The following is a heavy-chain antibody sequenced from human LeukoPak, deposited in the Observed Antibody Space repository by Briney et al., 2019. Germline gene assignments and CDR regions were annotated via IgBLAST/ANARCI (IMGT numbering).Heavy chain of an antibody. CDR1: GFTFSDYY. D-gene: IGHD3-22*01. Sequence: GGSLRLSCAASGFTFSDYYMSWIRQAPGKGLEWVSYISSSGSTIYYADSVKGRFTISRDNAKNSLYLQMNSLRAEDTAVYYCASVSGADSSGYYDWFDPWGQGTLVTVPS. J-gene: IGHJ5*02. CDR2: ISSSGSTI. V-gene: IGHV3-11*01. CDR3: ASVSGADSSGYYDWFDP.